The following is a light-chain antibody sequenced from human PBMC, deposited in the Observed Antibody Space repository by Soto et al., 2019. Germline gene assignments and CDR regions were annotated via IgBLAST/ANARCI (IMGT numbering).Light chain of an antibody. Sequence: QSVLTQPPSVSGAPGQRVTIYCTGSSSNIGAGYDVHWYQQLPGTAPKLLIYGNSNRPSGVPDRFSGSKSGTSASLAITGLQAEDEADYYCQSYDSSPFVVFGGGTKLTVL. J-gene: IGLJ2*01. CDR2: GNS. CDR1: SSNIGAGYD. CDR3: QSYDSSPFVV. V-gene: IGLV1-40*01.